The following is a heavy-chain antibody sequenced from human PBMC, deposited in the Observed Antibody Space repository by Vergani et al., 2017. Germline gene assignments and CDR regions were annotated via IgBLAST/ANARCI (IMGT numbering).Heavy chain of an antibody. D-gene: IGHD3-9*01. J-gene: IGHJ5*02. CDR3: ARGVSYDILTGYHWFDP. CDR1: GGSVSSGSYY. CDR2: IYYSGST. V-gene: IGHV4-61*01. Sequence: QVQLQESGPGLVKPSETLSLTCTVSGGSVSSGSYYWSWIRQPPGKGLEWIGYIYYSGSTNYNPSLKSRVTISVDTSKNQFSLKLSSVTAAETAVYYCARGVSYDILTGYHWFDPWGQGTLVTVSS.